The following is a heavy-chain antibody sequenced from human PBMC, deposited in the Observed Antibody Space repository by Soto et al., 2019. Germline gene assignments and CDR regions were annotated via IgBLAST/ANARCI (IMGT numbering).Heavy chain of an antibody. CDR3: LREQLYYNDVFGRPINGFDM. CDR2: ITTAGDT. D-gene: IGHD3-22*01. V-gene: IGHV3-13*01. J-gene: IGHJ3*02. CDR1: GFTFSNYD. Sequence: GGSLRLSCAASGFTFSNYDMHWVRQVTGKGLEWVSGITTAGDTYYPGSVKGRFNISRDNAENSLYLQMNSLGAEDTALYYFLREQLYYNDVFGRPINGFDMWGQGTMVTVSS.